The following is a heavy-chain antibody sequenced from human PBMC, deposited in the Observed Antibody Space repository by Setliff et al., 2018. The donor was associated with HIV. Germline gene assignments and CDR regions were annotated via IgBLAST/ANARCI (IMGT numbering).Heavy chain of an antibody. CDR1: GGSISSGTDF. CDR2: IYTGGST. Sequence: SETLSLTCSVSGGSISSGTDFWSWIRQPAGKGLEWIGRIYTGGSTKYNPSLDSRVTISVDTSKNQFSLNLRSVTAADTAVYYCAREPAAGAYYFDYWGQGTLVTVS. V-gene: IGHV4-61*02. D-gene: IGHD6-13*01. CDR3: AREPAAGAYYFDY. J-gene: IGHJ4*02.